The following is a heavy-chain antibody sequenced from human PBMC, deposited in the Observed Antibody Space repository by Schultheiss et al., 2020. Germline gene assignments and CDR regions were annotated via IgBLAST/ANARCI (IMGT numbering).Heavy chain of an antibody. Sequence: GGSLRLSCAASGFTFSSYWMHWVRQAPGKGLVWVSRINSDGSSTSYADSVKGRFTISRDNAKNTLYLQMNSLRAEDTAVYYCARAAQERYSYYDFWSGYSNYYYYGMDVWGRGTTVTVSS. CDR2: INSDGSST. CDR3: ARAAQERYSYYDFWSGYSNYYYYGMDV. D-gene: IGHD3-3*01. J-gene: IGHJ6*02. V-gene: IGHV3-74*01. CDR1: GFTFSSYW.